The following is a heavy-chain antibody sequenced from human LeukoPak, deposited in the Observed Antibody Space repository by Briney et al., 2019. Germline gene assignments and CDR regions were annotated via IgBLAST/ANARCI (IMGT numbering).Heavy chain of an antibody. V-gene: IGHV4-59*01. D-gene: IGHD3-3*01. CDR2: IYYSGST. Sequence: SETLSLTCAVSGGSISSYYWSWIRQPPGKGLEWIGYIYYSGSTNYNPSLKSRVTISVDTSKNQFSLKLSSVTAADTAVYYCARDGADFWSGYYNPSWDYYYYMDVWGKGTTVTVSS. CDR3: ARDGADFWSGYYNPSWDYYYYMDV. CDR1: GGSISSYY. J-gene: IGHJ6*03.